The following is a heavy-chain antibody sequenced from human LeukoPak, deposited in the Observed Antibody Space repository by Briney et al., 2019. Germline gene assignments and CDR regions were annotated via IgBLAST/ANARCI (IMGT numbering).Heavy chain of an antibody. Sequence: PGGSLRLSCVASGFTFSSNWMSRVRQAPGKGLEWVANIKQDGSEKYYVDSVKGRFTISRDNAKKSLYLQMNSLRAEDTAVYYCATVRYLEFWGQGILVTVSS. J-gene: IGHJ4*02. CDR3: ATVRYLEF. D-gene: IGHD3-3*01. CDR2: IKQDGSEK. V-gene: IGHV3-7*01. CDR1: GFTFSSNW.